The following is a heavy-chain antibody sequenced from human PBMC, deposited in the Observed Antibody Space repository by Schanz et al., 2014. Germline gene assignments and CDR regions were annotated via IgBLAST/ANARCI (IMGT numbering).Heavy chain of an antibody. D-gene: IGHD2-8*02. Sequence: EVQLVESGGGLVQPGRSLRLSCAASGFTFDDYAMHWVRHGPGKGLEWVSGISWNRGTIGYADSVKGRFTISRDNAKNSLYLQLNSLTAEDTAVYHCARDSRYCTGVDCKGDAFDLWGQGTLVTVSS. J-gene: IGHJ3*01. V-gene: IGHV3-9*01. CDR3: ARDSRYCTGVDCKGDAFDL. CDR2: ISWNRGTI. CDR1: GFTFDDYA.